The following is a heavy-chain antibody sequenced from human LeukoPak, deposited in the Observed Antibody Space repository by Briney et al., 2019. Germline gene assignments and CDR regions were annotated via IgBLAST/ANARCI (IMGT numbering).Heavy chain of an antibody. D-gene: IGHD3-9*01. Sequence: PSETLSLTCTVSGGSISSSSYYWGWIRQPPGKGLEWFGSIYYSGSTYYNPSLKSRVTISVDTSKNQFSLKLSSVSAADTAVYYCARGGSDYDILTGCSPAFDYWGQGTLVTVSS. CDR1: GGSISSSSYY. CDR2: IYYSGST. J-gene: IGHJ4*02. V-gene: IGHV4-39*01. CDR3: ARGGSDYDILTGCSPAFDY.